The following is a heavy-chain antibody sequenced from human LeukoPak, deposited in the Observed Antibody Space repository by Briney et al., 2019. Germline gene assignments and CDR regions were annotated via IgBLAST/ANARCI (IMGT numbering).Heavy chain of an antibody. V-gene: IGHV1-18*01. Sequence: ASVNVSCKATGYTFTSYGISWVRQAPGQGLEWMGWISAHSGNTKYAQKFQGRVTMTTDTSTSIAYMELRSLKSDDTAVYYCARAHSSGWYVGDYWGQGTLVTV. J-gene: IGHJ4*02. CDR3: ARAHSSGWYVGDY. CDR1: GYTFTSYG. CDR2: ISAHSGNT. D-gene: IGHD6-19*01.